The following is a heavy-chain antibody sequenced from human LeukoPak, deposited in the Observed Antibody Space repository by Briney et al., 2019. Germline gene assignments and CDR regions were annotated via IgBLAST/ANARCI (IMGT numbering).Heavy chain of an antibody. CDR1: GFTFSTYW. J-gene: IGHJ4*02. CDR3: AREGEYYDILTGYYGFDY. V-gene: IGHV3-48*02. Sequence: PGGSLRLSCAASGFTFSTYWMNWVRQAPGKGLEWVSYISSSSSTIYYADSVKGRFTISRDNAKNSLYLQMNSLRDEDTAVYYCAREGEYYDILTGYYGFDYWGQGTLVTVSS. CDR2: ISSSSSTI. D-gene: IGHD3-9*01.